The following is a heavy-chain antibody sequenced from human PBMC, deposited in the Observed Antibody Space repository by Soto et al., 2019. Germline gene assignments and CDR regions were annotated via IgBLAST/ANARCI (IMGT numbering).Heavy chain of an antibody. J-gene: IGHJ4*02. D-gene: IGHD6-6*01. Sequence: GGSLRLSCAASGFTVSSNYMSWVRQAPGKGLEWVSVIYSGGSTYYADSVKGRFTISRDNSKNTLYLQMNSLRAEDTAVYYCARGPYSSSSIYGRSGGDYWGQGTLVTVSS. CDR2: IYSGGST. V-gene: IGHV3-66*01. CDR1: GFTVSSNY. CDR3: ARGPYSSSSIYGRSGGDY.